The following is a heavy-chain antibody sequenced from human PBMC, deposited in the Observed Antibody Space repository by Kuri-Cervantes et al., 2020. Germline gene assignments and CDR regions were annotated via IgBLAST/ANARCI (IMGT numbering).Heavy chain of an antibody. Sequence: GESLKISCAASGFTFSDYYMSWIRQAPGKGLEWVSYISSSGSTIYYADSVKGRFTISRDNAKNSLYLQMNSLRAEDTAVYYCARGAVVVPAAMRGNWFDPWGQGTLVTGLL. CDR1: GFTFSDYY. J-gene: IGHJ5*02. CDR2: ISSSGSTI. D-gene: IGHD2-2*01. CDR3: ARGAVVVPAAMRGNWFDP. V-gene: IGHV3-11*01.